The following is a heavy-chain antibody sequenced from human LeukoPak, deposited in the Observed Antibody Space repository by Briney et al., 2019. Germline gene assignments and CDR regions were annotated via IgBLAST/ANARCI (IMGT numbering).Heavy chain of an antibody. D-gene: IGHD3-22*01. V-gene: IGHV3-9*01. CDR2: ISWNSGSI. J-gene: IGHJ4*02. CDR1: GFTFDDYA. Sequence: TGGSLRLSCAASGFTFDDYAMHWVRQAPGKGPEWVSGISWNSGSIGYADSVKGRFTISRDNAKNSLHLQMNSLRAEDTALYYCAKGSDSSGYSLFDYWGQGTLVTVSS. CDR3: AKGSDSSGYSLFDY.